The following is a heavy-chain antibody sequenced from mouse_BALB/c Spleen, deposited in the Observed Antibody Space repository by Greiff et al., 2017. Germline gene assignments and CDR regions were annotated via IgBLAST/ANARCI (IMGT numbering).Heavy chain of an antibody. Sequence: QVQLQQSGAELARPGASVKLSCKASGYTFTSYWMQWVKQRPGQGLEWIGAIYPGDGDTRYTQKFKGKATLTADKSSSTAYMQLSSLASEDSAVYYCARGIDDGYYEGYFDYWGQGTTLTVSS. J-gene: IGHJ2*01. CDR3: ARGIDDGYYEGYFDY. CDR2: IYPGDGDT. D-gene: IGHD2-3*01. CDR1: GYTFTSYW. V-gene: IGHV1-87*01.